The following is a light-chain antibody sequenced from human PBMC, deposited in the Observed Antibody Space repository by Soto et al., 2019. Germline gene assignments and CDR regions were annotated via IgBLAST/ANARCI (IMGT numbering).Light chain of an antibody. J-gene: IGKJ4*01. CDR1: QSVSSN. V-gene: IGKV3-15*01. CDR2: GAS. CDR3: QQYNNWPPGVT. Sequence: EIVMTQSPATLSVSPGERATLSCRASQSVSSNLAWYQQTPGQAPRLLIYGASTRATGIPARFSGSGSGTEFTLTISSLQSEDFAVYYCQQYNNWPPGVTFGGGTKVEIK.